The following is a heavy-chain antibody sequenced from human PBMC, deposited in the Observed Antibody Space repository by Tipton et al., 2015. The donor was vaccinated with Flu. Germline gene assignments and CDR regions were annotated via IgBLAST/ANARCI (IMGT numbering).Heavy chain of an antibody. CDR3: ASWCGGTPCSINDAFHM. J-gene: IGHJ3*02. D-gene: IGHD2-21*01. V-gene: IGHV4-59*02. Sequence: TLSLTCTVSGGSVSSYYWSWIRQSPGKGLEWIGYISHRGDSKYNHSLKSRVTMSLDTSKNQCSLKLSSVTAADTAVYYCASWCGGTPCSINDAFHMWGQGTTVTASS. CDR1: GGSVSSYY. CDR2: ISHRGDS.